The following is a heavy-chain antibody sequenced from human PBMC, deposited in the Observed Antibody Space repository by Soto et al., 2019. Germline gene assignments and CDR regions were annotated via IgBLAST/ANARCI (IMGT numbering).Heavy chain of an antibody. J-gene: IGHJ4*02. Sequence: GGSLRLSCAASGFTFSSYAMHWVRQAPGKGLEWVAVISYDGSNKYYADSVKGRFTISRDNSKNTLYLQMNSLRAEDTAVYYCARDTPLIVVVTLHIDYWGQGTLVTVSS. V-gene: IGHV3-30-3*01. CDR1: GFTFSSYA. D-gene: IGHD2-21*02. CDR2: ISYDGSNK. CDR3: ARDTPLIVVVTLHIDY.